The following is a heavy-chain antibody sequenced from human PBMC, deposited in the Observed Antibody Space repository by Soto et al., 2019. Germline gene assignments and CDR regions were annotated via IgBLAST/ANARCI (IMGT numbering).Heavy chain of an antibody. CDR2: LYPGDSDT. J-gene: IGHJ4*02. CDR3: ARLHSGTARPDY. CDR1: GYTYTNYW. V-gene: IGHV5-51*01. D-gene: IGHD6-19*01. Sequence: GESLKISCKASGYTYTNYWLGWVRQIPGKGLEWMGILYPGDSDTRYSPSFEGQVTISADKSITTAYLQWSSLRASDTAMYYCARLHSGTARPDYWGQGTQVTVSS.